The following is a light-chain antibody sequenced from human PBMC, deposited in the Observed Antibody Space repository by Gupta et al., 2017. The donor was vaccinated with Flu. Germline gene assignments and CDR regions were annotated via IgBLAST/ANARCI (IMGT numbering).Light chain of an antibody. V-gene: IGKV4-1*01. CDR2: CAS. CDR1: QSVLYSSNDVKY. J-gene: IGKJ4*02. Sequence: SLGERASINCKSSQSVLYSSNDVKYLAFYQQKPGHPPKRLIYCASTRENGVPDRFSGSGSGTDFTLTISSLQAEDFAVYYCQQDGSSPCTFGGGTKVEIK. CDR3: QQDGSSPCT.